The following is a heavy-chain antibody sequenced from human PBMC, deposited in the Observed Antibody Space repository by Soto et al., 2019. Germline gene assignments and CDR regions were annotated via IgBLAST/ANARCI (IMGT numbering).Heavy chain of an antibody. CDR2: IIPIYGTA. Sequence: VQLVQSGAEVRKPGSSVKVSCKASGGVFGSFSITWVRQAPGQGLEWIGGIIPIYGTANYAQNFQGRVTITADAATSTAYVEVSSLGSEDTAVYDCAKDRRADWESYYYYAMDVWGQGTTVIVSS. CDR3: AKDRRADWESYYYYAMDV. J-gene: IGHJ6*02. CDR1: GGVFGSFS. V-gene: IGHV1-69*01. D-gene: IGHD1-26*01.